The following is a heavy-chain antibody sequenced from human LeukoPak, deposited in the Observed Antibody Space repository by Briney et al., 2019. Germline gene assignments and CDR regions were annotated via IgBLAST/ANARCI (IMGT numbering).Heavy chain of an antibody. CDR1: GFTFSSYA. D-gene: IGHD3-10*01. CDR2: ISYDGSNK. J-gene: IGHJ4*02. V-gene: IGHV3-30-3*01. CDR3: ARGLGELSPPFLDY. Sequence: GGSLRLSCAASGFTFSSYAMHWVRQAPGKGLEWVAVISYDGSNKYYADSVKGRFTISRDNSKNTLYLQMNSLRAEDTAVYYCARGLGELSPPFLDYWGQGTLVTVSS.